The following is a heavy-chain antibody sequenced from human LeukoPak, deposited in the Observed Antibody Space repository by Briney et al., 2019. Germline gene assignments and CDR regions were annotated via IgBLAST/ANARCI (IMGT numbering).Heavy chain of an antibody. CDR2: IYTSGST. D-gene: IGHD4-17*01. J-gene: IGHJ5*02. CDR3: TRDTGTTGEVKFDP. Sequence: SETLSLTCTVSGNSFGNYYWSWIRQPAGKGLEWIGRIYTSGSTTYNPSLKSRVTMSVDTSRNQFSLKLSSVAAADTAVYYCTRDTGTTGEVKFDPWGQGTLVTVSS. V-gene: IGHV4-4*07. CDR1: GNSFGNYY.